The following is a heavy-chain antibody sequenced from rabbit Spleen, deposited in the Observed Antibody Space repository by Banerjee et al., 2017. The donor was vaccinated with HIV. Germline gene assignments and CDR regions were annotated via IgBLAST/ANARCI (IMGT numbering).Heavy chain of an antibody. CDR1: GFSFSSSYY. Sequence: QEQLVESGGGLVQPGGSLTLTCTASGFSFSSSYYMCWVRQAPGKGLECIACIYADSSGTTYYASWAKGRFTISKTSSTTVTLQMTSLTAADTATYFCARDLAAWNSGSYAFNLWGPGTLVTVS. CDR2: IYADSSGTT. J-gene: IGHJ4*01. CDR3: ARDLAAWNSGSYAFNL. D-gene: IGHD1-1*01. V-gene: IGHV1S45*01.